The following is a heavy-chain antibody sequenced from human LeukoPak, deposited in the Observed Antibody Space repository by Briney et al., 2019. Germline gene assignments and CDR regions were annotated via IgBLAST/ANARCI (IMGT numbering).Heavy chain of an antibody. V-gene: IGHV1-18*01. D-gene: IGHD3-22*01. CDR1: GYTFTSYG. CDR3: ARVPLDYYDSSGYSRYFDY. J-gene: IGHJ4*02. Sequence: ASVKVSCKASGYTFTSYGISWVGQAPGQGREWMGWISDYNGKKNYAQKLQRRVTMTTDTSTSPAYMELRSLRSDDTAVYYCARVPLDYYDSSGYSRYFDYWGQGTLVTVSS. CDR2: ISDYNGKK.